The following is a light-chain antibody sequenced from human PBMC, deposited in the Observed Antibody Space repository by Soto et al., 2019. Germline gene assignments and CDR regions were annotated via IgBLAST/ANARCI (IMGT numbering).Light chain of an antibody. V-gene: IGKV1-9*01. J-gene: IGKJ5*01. CDR3: QQLKSYVT. Sequence: IPLNQSPSFFSASGGERVTSGRRASHGSSHYLACDQQKPGKPPRLLIYGSTSLQIGVPSRFSGSGSGTDFALPISSLQPEDFATYYCQQLKSYVTFGQGTRLEIK. CDR2: GST. CDR1: HGSSHY.